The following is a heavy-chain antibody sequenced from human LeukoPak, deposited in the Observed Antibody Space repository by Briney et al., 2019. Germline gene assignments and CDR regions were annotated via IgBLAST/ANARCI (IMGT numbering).Heavy chain of an antibody. J-gene: IGHJ3*02. CDR1: GFTFTGYY. V-gene: IGHV1-2*02. Sequence: ASVKVSCKASGFTFTGYYMHWVRQAPGQGLEWMGWINPNSGGTNYAQKLQGRVTMTTDTSTSTAYMELRSLRSDDTAVYYCARVDAVGATRVFDAFDIWGQGTMVTVSS. CDR2: INPNSGGT. CDR3: ARVDAVGATRVFDAFDI. D-gene: IGHD1-26*01.